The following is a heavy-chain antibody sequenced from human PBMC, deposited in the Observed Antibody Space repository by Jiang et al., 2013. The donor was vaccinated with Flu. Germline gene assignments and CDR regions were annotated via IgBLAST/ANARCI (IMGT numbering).Heavy chain of an antibody. J-gene: IGHJ4*02. V-gene: IGHV4-39*01. D-gene: IGHD4-11*01. CDR3: ATLNPSNYGYYFDY. Sequence: EWIGSIYYSGSTYYNPSLKSRVTISVDTSKNQFSLKLSSVTAADTAVYYCATLNPSNYGYYFDYWGQGTLVTVSS. CDR2: IYYSGST.